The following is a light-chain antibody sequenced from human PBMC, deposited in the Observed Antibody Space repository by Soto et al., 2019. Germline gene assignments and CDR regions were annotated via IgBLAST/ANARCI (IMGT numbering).Light chain of an antibody. CDR2: GAS. V-gene: IGKV3-15*01. Sequence: VITQSPATLSVSPGARATLSCRASQTVSANLAWYQLKPGQAPRPLIYGASTRATGVPARFSGSGSGTEFTLTISSLQSEDIAVYYCQQYNNWLYTFGQGTKVDIK. CDR1: QTVSAN. J-gene: IGKJ2*01. CDR3: QQYNNWLYT.